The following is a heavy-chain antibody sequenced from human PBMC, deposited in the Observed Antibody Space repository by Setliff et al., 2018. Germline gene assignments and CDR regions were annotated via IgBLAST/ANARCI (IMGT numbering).Heavy chain of an antibody. D-gene: IGHD3-22*01. V-gene: IGHV1-18*01. CDR2: ISGHNGNT. Sequence: GASVKVSCKTSGYTFNDYGIAWVRQAPGQGPEWMGWISGHNGNTYYSPKFDGRVTLTTDTSTTTAYMELRSLRSDDTAVYFCARSSDSGYYHQRDAFDIWGQGTMVTVSS. CDR1: GYTFNDYG. CDR3: ARSSDSGYYHQRDAFDI. J-gene: IGHJ3*02.